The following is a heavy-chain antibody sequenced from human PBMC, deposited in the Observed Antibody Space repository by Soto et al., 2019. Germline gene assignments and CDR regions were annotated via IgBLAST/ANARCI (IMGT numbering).Heavy chain of an antibody. CDR2: ISYDGSNK. V-gene: IGHV3-30*03. CDR1: GFTFSSYG. Sequence: GGSLRLSCAASGFTFSSYGMHWVRQAPGKGLEWVAVISYDGSNKYYADSVKGRFTISRDNSKNTLYLQMNSLRAEDTAVYYCARVLFGRGNWFDPWGQGTLVTVSS. CDR3: ARVLFGRGNWFDP. D-gene: IGHD3-3*01. J-gene: IGHJ5*02.